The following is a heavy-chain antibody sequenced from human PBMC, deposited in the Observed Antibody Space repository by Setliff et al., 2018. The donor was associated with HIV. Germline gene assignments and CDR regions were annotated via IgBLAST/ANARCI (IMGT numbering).Heavy chain of an antibody. Sequence: PGGSLRLSCAASGFTFSSYAMHWVRQAPGKGLEYVSAISSNGGSTYYADSVKGRFTISRDNSKNTLYLQMGSLRAEDMAVYYCARGAIFGVVTTYYYYYVDVWGKGTTVTVSS. D-gene: IGHD3-3*01. V-gene: IGHV3-64*02. CDR2: ISSNGGST. J-gene: IGHJ6*03. CDR1: GFTFSSYA. CDR3: ARGAIFGVVTTYYYYYVDV.